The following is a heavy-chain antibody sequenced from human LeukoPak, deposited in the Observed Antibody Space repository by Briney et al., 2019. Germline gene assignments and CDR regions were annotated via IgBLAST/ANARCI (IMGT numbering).Heavy chain of an antibody. D-gene: IGHD2-2*01. CDR2: INHSGST. J-gene: IGHJ4*02. V-gene: IGHV4-34*01. Sequence: PSETLSLTCAVYGGSFSGYYWSWIRQPPGKGLEWIGEINHSGSTNYNPFLKSRVTISVDTSKNQFSLKLSSVTAADTAVYYCAREDSTAMDYWGQGTLVTVSS. CDR3: AREDSTAMDY. CDR1: GGSFSGYY.